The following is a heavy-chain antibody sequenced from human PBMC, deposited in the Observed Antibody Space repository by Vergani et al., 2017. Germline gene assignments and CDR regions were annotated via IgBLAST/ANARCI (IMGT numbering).Heavy chain of an antibody. J-gene: IGHJ5*02. CDR2: SNPNSGGT. Sequence: QVQLVQSGAEVKKPGASVKVSCKASGYTFTGYYMHWVRQAPGQGLEWMGWSNPNSGGTNYAQKFKGRVTMTRDTSISTAYMELSRLRSDDTAVYYCARDRAYYDILTGYYTDNWFDPWGQGTLVTVSS. CDR3: ARDRAYYDILTGYYTDNWFDP. CDR1: GYTFTGYY. D-gene: IGHD3-9*01. V-gene: IGHV1-2*02.